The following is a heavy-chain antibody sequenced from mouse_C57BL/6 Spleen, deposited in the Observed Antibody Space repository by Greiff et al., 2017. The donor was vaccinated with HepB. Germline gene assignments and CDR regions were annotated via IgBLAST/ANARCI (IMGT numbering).Heavy chain of an antibody. CDR3: ARGYYGSSPHWYFDV. V-gene: IGHV5-4*03. CDR2: ISDGGSYT. CDR1: GFTFSSYA. J-gene: IGHJ1*03. D-gene: IGHD1-1*01. Sequence: DVKLVESGGGLVKPGGSLKLSCAASGFTFSSYAMSWVRQTPEKRLEWVATISDGGSYTYYPDNVKGRFTISRDNAKNNLYLQMSHLKSEDTAMYYCARGYYGSSPHWYFDVWGTGTTVTVSS.